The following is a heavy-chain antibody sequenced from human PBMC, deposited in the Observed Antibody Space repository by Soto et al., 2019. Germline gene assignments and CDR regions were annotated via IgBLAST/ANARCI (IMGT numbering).Heavy chain of an antibody. D-gene: IGHD1-1*01. CDR3: ARGIAITVENWFDP. V-gene: IGHV4-61*08. CDR1: GGSISSGGYC. CDR2: IYYSGST. J-gene: IGHJ5*02. Sequence: SETLSLTCTVSGGSISSGGYCLSWLRQAPGKGLEWIGYIYYSGSTNYNPSLKSRVTISVDTSKNQFSLKLSSVTAADTAVYYCARGIAITVENWFDPWGQGTLVTVSS.